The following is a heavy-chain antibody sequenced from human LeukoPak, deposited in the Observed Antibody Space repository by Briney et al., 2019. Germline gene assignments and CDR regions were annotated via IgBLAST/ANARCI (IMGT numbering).Heavy chain of an antibody. Sequence: PGGSVRLSCAASGFTFSSYAMSWVRQAPGKGLEWVSAISGSGGGTYYADSVKGRFTISRDNSKNTLYLQMNSLRAEDTAVYYCAKASHYYDRGDYWGQGTLVTVSS. V-gene: IGHV3-23*01. D-gene: IGHD3-22*01. CDR2: ISGSGGGT. J-gene: IGHJ4*02. CDR3: AKASHYYDRGDY. CDR1: GFTFSSYA.